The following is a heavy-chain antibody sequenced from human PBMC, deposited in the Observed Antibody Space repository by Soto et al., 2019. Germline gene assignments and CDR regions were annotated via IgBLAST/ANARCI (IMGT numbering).Heavy chain of an antibody. J-gene: IGHJ4*02. CDR3: AYPGRAAAGTPYFDY. CDR1: GGTFSSYA. CDR2: IIPIFGTA. V-gene: IGHV1-69*12. D-gene: IGHD6-13*01. Sequence: QVQLVQSGAEVKKPGSSVKVSCKASGGTFSSYAISWVRQAPGQGLEWMGGIIPIFGTANYAQKFQGRVTITAEESTSTAYMELSSLSSEDTAVYYSAYPGRAAAGTPYFDYWGQGTLVTVSS.